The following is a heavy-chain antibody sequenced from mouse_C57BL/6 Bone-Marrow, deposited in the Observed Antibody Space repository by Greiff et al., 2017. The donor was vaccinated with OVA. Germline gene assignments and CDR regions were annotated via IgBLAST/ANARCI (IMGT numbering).Heavy chain of an antibody. D-gene: IGHD2-5*01. Sequence: QVHVKQPGAELVRPGASVTLSCKASGYTFTDYEMHWVKQTPVHGLEWIGAIDPATGGTAYNQKFKGKAILTADKSSSTAYMELRSLTSEDSAVYYCTRGYSNYYAMDNWGQGTSVTVSS. CDR3: TRGYSNYYAMDN. V-gene: IGHV1-15*01. J-gene: IGHJ4*01. CDR2: IDPATGGT. CDR1: GYTFTDYE.